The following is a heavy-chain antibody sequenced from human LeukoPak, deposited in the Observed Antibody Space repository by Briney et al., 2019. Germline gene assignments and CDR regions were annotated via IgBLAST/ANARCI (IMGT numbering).Heavy chain of an antibody. CDR3: ARDPRNVGLAP. J-gene: IGHJ5*02. CDR1: GFSLSGYW. D-gene: IGHD2-15*01. CDR2: NNGDGSTT. Sequence: GGSLRLSCVAFGFSLSGYWMYWVRQAPGKGLMYISRNNGDGSTTNYADVVKGRFTMSRDNVKNTLYLQMNSLRVEDTAVYYCARDPRNVGLAPWGQGTLVTVSS. V-gene: IGHV3-74*01.